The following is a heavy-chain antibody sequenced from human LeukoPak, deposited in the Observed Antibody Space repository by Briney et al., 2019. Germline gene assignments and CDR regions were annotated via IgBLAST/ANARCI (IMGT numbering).Heavy chain of an antibody. CDR2: ISSSSSYT. CDR3: ARGAKPHYYYYYGMDV. CDR1: GFTFSDYY. D-gene: IGHD1-26*01. J-gene: IGHJ6*04. Sequence: PGGSLRLSCAASGFTFSDYYMSWIRQAPGKGLEWVSYISSSSSYTNYADSVKGRFTISRDNAKNSLYLQTNSLRAEDTAVYYCARGAKPHYYYYYGMDVWGKGTTVTVSS. V-gene: IGHV3-11*06.